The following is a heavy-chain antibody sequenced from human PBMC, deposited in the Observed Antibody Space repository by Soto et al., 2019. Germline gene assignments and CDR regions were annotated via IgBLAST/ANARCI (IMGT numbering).Heavy chain of an antibody. D-gene: IGHD1-7*01. CDR3: ARGKELREKWFDP. Sequence: SVNVSCKASGGTFSSYAISWVRQAPGEGLEWMGGIIPILGTANYAQKFQGRVTITADESTSTAYMELSSLRSEDTAVYYCARGKELREKWFDPWGQGTLVTV. J-gene: IGHJ5*02. V-gene: IGHV1-69*13. CDR2: IIPILGTA. CDR1: GGTFSSYA.